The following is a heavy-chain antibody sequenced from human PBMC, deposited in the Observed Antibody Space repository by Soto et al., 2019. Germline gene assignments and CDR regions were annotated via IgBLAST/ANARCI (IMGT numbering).Heavy chain of an antibody. V-gene: IGHV1-58*01. CDR2: IVVGSGNT. J-gene: IGHJ3*02. CDR1: GFTFTSSA. CDR3: AAAGDNWNDVGAFDI. Sequence: SVKVSCKASGFTFTSSAVQWVRQARGQRLEWIGWIVVGSGNTNYAQKFQERVTITRDMSTSTAYMELSSLRSEDTAVYYCAAAGDNWNDVGAFDIWGQGTMVTVSS. D-gene: IGHD1-20*01.